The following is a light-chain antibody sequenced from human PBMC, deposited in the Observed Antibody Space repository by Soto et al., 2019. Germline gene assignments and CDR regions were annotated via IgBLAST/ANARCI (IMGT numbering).Light chain of an antibody. CDR3: ASYAGSNKVL. J-gene: IGLJ2*01. V-gene: IGLV2-8*01. Sequence: QSVLTQPPSASGSPGQSVTISCTGTSSDIGGYNYVSWNQQHPGKAPKLMIYEVSQRPSGVPDRFSGSKSGNTASLTVSGLQAGDEADYYCASYAGSNKVLFGGGTKVTV. CDR2: EVS. CDR1: SSDIGGYNY.